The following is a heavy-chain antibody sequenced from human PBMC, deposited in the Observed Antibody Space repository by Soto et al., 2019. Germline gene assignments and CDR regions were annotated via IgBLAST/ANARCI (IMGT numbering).Heavy chain of an antibody. CDR1: GYSFTSYW. CDR2: IYPGDSDT. D-gene: IGHD2-2*01. CDR3: ARHALGVYCSSTSCYGHYGMDV. V-gene: IGHV5-51*01. Sequence: EVQLVQSGAEVKKPGESLKISCKGSGYSFTSYWIGWVRQMPGKGLEWMGIIYPGDSDTRYSPSFQGQVTISADKSISTAYLQWSSLKASDTAMYYCARHALGVYCSSTSCYGHYGMDVWGQGTTVTVSS. J-gene: IGHJ6*02.